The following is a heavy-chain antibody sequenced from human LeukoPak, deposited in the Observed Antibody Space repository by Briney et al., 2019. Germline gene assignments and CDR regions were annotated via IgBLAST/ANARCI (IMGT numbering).Heavy chain of an antibody. Sequence: PGGSLRLSCAASGFTVSSNNMSWVRQAPGKGLEWVSVIYSGGSTYYADSVKGRFTISRDNSKNTLYLQMNSLRAEDTAVYYCAREDVLYAFDIWGQGTMVTVSS. CDR2: IYSGGST. CDR1: GFTVSSNN. J-gene: IGHJ3*02. CDR3: AREDVLYAFDI. D-gene: IGHD3-16*01. V-gene: IGHV3-53*01.